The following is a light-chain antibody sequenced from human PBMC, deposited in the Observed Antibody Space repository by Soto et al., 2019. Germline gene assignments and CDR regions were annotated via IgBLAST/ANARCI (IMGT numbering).Light chain of an antibody. CDR2: GAS. J-gene: IGKJ5*01. CDR3: QQRSNWPSIT. Sequence: EIVLTQSPGTLSLSPGDRATLSCRASQSVSSSYLAWYQQKPGQAPRLLIYGASSRATGIPARFSGSGSGTDFTLTISSLEPEDFAVYHCQQRSNWPSITFGQGTRLEI. V-gene: IGKV3D-20*02. CDR1: QSVSSSY.